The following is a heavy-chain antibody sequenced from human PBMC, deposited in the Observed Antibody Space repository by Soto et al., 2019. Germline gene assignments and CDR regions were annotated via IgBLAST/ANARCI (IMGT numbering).Heavy chain of an antibody. Sequence: PGGSLRLSCAASGFTFSSYAMSWVRQAPGKGLEWVSAISGSGGSTYYADSVKGRFTISRDNSKNTLYLQMNSLRAEDTAVYYCAKENYYDSSGSPRGSYVYWCQGTLVSVFS. CDR1: GFTFSSYA. J-gene: IGHJ4*02. D-gene: IGHD3-22*01. V-gene: IGHV3-23*01. CDR2: ISGSGGST. CDR3: AKENYYDSSGSPRGSYVY.